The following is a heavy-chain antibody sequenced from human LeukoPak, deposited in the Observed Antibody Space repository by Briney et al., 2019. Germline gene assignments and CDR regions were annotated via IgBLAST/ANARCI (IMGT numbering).Heavy chain of an antibody. J-gene: IGHJ4*02. CDR3: AKDRVEYCSGGSCYFDY. CDR2: ISGSGGST. V-gene: IGHV3-23*01. CDR1: GFTFSSYA. Sequence: PGGSLRLSCAASGFTFSSYAMSWVRQAPGKGLEWVSAISGSGGSTYYADSVKGRFTISRDNSKNTLYLQMNSLRAEDTAVYYCAKDRVEYCSGGSCYFDYWGQGTLVTVSS. D-gene: IGHD2-15*01.